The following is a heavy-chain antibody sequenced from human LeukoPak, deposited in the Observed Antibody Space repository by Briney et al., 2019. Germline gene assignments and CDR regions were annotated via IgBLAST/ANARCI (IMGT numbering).Heavy chain of an antibody. Sequence: GGSLRLSCAASGITLSNYGMSWVRQAPGKGLEWVAGISGSGGSTNYTDSVKGRFTISRDNPKNTLYLQMNSLRAEDTAVYFCAKRGVVTRVILVGFHKEAYYFDSWGQGALVTVSS. CDR3: AKRGVVTRVILVGFHKEAYYFDS. D-gene: IGHD3-22*01. CDR2: ISGSGGST. V-gene: IGHV3-23*01. CDR1: GITLSNYG. J-gene: IGHJ4*02.